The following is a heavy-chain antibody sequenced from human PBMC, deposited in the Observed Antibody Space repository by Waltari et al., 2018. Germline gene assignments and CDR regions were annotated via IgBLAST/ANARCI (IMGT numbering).Heavy chain of an antibody. Sequence: VQLHQCGAGLLTPSEALSLTCAGHGGSLSGYWWTWIRQSQGKGREWIGEMGHSGGTHYNSSLRSRLILSLDTSNNQVSLQLTSVTAADTAVYYCARNGPYFDVDYWGQGTLVTVS. CDR1: GGSLSGYW. D-gene: IGHD3-9*01. CDR3: ARNGPYFDVDY. CDR2: MGHSGGT. V-gene: IGHV4-34*01. J-gene: IGHJ4*02.